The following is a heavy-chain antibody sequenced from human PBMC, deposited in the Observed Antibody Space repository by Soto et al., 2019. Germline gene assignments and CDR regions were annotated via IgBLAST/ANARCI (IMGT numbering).Heavy chain of an antibody. J-gene: IGHJ4*02. D-gene: IGHD6-13*01. CDR3: ARPGYSSSWYGPLDY. CDR1: GGTFSSYT. CDR2: IIPILGIA. V-gene: IGHV1-69*02. Sequence: QVQLVQSGAEVKKPGSSVKVSCKASGGTFSSYTISWVRQAPGQGLEWMGRIIPILGIANYAQKFQGRVTITADKSTSTAYMERSSLRSEDTAVYYCARPGYSSSWYGPLDYWGQGTLVTVSS.